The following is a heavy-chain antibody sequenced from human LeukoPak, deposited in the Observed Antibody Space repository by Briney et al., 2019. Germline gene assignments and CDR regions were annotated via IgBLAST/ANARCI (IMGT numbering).Heavy chain of an antibody. D-gene: IGHD4-11*01. CDR1: GFTFSHFG. V-gene: IGHV3-33*06. CDR3: AKAAQRGFDYSNSLEH. CDR2: IWNDATNQ. Sequence: GGSLRLSCEASGFTFSHFGMHWVRQAPGKGLEWVAVIWNDATNQYYADSVKGRFTISRDNFKRTVSLEMNGLRAEDTAVYYCAKAAQRGFDYSNSLEHWGQGSLVIVSS. J-gene: IGHJ5*02.